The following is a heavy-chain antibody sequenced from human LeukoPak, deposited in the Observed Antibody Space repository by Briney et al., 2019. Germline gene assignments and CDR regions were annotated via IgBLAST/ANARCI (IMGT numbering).Heavy chain of an antibody. CDR3: AKRLGYCSSTSCSHDAFDI. CDR1: GFAFSSYA. D-gene: IGHD2-2*01. V-gene: IGHV3-23*01. Sequence: GGSLRLSCAASGFAFSSYAMSWVRQAPGKGLEWVSAISGSGGSTYYADSVKGRFTISRDNSKNTLYLQMNSLRAEDTAVYYCAKRLGYCSSTSCSHDAFDIWGQGTMVTVSS. J-gene: IGHJ3*02. CDR2: ISGSGGST.